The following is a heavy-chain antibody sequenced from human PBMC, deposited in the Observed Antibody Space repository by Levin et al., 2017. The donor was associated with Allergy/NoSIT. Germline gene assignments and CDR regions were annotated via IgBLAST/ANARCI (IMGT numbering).Heavy chain of an antibody. J-gene: IGHJ5*02. Sequence: GGSLRLSCAASGFTFSSYGMHWVRQAPGKGLEWVAVIWYDGSNKYYADSVKGRFTISRDNSKNTLYLQMNSLRAEDTAVYYCARDRLGGLLWFGELSPWGQGTLVTVSS. V-gene: IGHV3-33*01. CDR1: GFTFSSYG. CDR2: IWYDGSNK. CDR3: ARDRLGGLLWFGELSP. D-gene: IGHD3-10*01.